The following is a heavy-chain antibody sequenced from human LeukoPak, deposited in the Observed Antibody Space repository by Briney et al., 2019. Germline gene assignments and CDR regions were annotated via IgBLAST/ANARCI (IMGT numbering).Heavy chain of an antibody. CDR3: ARGPNSNWSGLDF. CDR1: GFSFSGHW. J-gene: IGHJ4*02. Sequence: GSLRLSCTASGFSFSGHWMHWARQLPGKGLVWVSRISPTGSTTSYADSVKGRFTVSRDNAKNTLYLQVNNLRAEDTAVYYCARGPNSNWSGLDFWGQGTLLTVSS. D-gene: IGHD6-6*01. CDR2: ISPTGSTT. V-gene: IGHV3-74*01.